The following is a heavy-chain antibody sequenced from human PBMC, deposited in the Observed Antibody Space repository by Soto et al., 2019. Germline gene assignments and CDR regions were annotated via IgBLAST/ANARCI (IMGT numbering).Heavy chain of an antibody. CDR3: GRGRSGELVIFY. CDR1: RYTFSGYY. J-gene: IGHJ4*02. V-gene: IGHV1-2*02. D-gene: IGHD1-26*01. Sequence: ASVKVSCKASRYTFSGYYIHWVRQAPGQAPEWVGEIGPKSGGTRYAQKFQGRVTMTKDTSITTVYMELRNLSPDDTAVYFCGRGRSGELVIFYWGQGTLVTVSS. CDR2: IGPKSGGT.